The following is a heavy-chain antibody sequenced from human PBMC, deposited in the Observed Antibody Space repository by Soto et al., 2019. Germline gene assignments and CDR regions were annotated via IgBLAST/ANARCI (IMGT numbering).Heavy chain of an antibody. Sequence: GASVKVSCKASGYTFTSYAMHWVRQAPGQRLEWMGWINAGNGNTKYSQKFQGRVTITRDTSASTAYMELSSLRSEDTAVYYCARPSPYSSGWYEDYYYGMDVWGQGTTVTRLL. CDR2: INAGNGNT. CDR1: GYTFTSYA. J-gene: IGHJ6*02. D-gene: IGHD6-19*01. CDR3: ARPSPYSSGWYEDYYYGMDV. V-gene: IGHV1-3*01.